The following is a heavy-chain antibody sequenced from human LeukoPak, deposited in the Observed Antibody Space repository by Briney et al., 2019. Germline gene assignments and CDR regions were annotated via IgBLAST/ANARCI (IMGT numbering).Heavy chain of an antibody. D-gene: IGHD3-16*01. CDR2: ITSSSSYI. CDR1: GFTFSNYN. J-gene: IGHJ4*02. Sequence: GGSLRLSCAASGFTFSNYNINWVRQAPGKGLDWVSSITSSSSYIYYADSVKGRFTISRDNSKNTLYLQMNSLRAEDTAVYYCARDRGRRVEYYFDYWGQGTLVTVSS. V-gene: IGHV3-21*03. CDR3: ARDRGRRVEYYFDY.